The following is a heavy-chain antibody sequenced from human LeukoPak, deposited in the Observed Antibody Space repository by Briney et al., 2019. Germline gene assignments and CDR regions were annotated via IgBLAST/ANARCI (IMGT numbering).Heavy chain of an antibody. CDR3: ATLGRAFDI. CDR1: GFTFSSYA. Sequence: GGSLRLSCAASGFTFSSYAMSWVRQAPGKGLEWVSYIGGSGGTIYYADSVKGRFTISRDNAKNSLYLQMNSLRAEDTAVYYCATLGRAFDIWGQGTMVTVSS. J-gene: IGHJ3*02. CDR2: IGGSGGTI. V-gene: IGHV3-48*01. D-gene: IGHD1-26*01.